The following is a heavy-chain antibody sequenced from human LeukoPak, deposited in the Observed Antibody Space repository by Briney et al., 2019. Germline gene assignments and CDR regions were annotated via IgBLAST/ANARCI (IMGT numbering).Heavy chain of an antibody. CDR2: LRYDGSNT. CDR1: GFTFRSYG. D-gene: IGHD3-10*01. Sequence: GGSLRLSCVASGFTFRSYGMYWVRQAPGKGLEWVTLLRYDGSNTYYADSVKGRFTISRDNSKNTLYLQMNSLRAEDTAVYYCAKDRRGPYYFDYWGQGTLVTVSS. J-gene: IGHJ4*02. CDR3: AKDRRGPYYFDY. V-gene: IGHV3-30*02.